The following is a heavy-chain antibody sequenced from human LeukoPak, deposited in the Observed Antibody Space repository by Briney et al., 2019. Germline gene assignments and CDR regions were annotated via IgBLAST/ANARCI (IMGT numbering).Heavy chain of an antibody. CDR3: ARAGTYYDSSGYSRGIDY. J-gene: IGHJ4*02. D-gene: IGHD3-22*01. Sequence: SETLSLTCTVSGGSISNYYWSWIRQPPGKGLEWIGYISYSGNTNYNPSLKSRITISLDTSKNQFSLKLSSVTAADTAVYYCARAGTYYDSSGYSRGIDYWGQGTLVTVSS. CDR2: ISYSGNT. CDR1: GGSISNYY. V-gene: IGHV4-59*01.